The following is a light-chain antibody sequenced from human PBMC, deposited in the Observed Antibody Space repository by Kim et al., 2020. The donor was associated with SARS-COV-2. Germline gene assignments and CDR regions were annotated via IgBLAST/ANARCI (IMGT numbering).Light chain of an antibody. J-gene: IGLJ3*02. V-gene: IGLV3-21*04. CDR2: YDS. CDR3: QVWDSSRDDFWV. Sequence: SSELTQPPSVSVAPGKTARITCGGNNIGSKSVHWYQQKPGQAPVLVIYYDSDRPSGIPERFSGSNSGNTATLTISRVEAGDEADYYCQVWDSSRDDFWVF. CDR1: NIGSKS.